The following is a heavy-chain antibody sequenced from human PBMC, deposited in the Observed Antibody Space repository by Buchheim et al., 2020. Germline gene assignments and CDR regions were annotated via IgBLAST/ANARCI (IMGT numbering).Heavy chain of an antibody. V-gene: IGHV1-46*01. CDR1: GYTFTSYY. CDR2: INPSGGST. J-gene: IGHJ6*02. CDR3: ARDQHDFWSGYSPYYYYGMDV. Sequence: QVQLVQSGAEVKKPGASVKVSCKASGYTFTSYYMHWVRQAPGQGLEWMGIINPSGGSTSYAQKFQGRVTMTRDTSTSTGYMELSSLRSEDTAVYYCARDQHDFWSGYSPYYYYGMDVWGQGTT. D-gene: IGHD3-3*01.